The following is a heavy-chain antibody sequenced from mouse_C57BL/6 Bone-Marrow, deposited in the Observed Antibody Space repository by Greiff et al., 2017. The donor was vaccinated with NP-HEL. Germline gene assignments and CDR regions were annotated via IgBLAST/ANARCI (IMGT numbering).Heavy chain of an antibody. CDR1: GYAFSSSW. D-gene: IGHD1-1*01. CDR2: IYPGDGDT. Sequence: VQLQQTGPELVKPGASVKISCKASGYAFSSSWMNWVKQRPGKGLEWIGRIYPGDGDTNYNGKFKGKATLTADKSSSTAYMQLSSLTSEDSAVYFWARSRYYGSPPWYFDVWGTGTTVTVSS. J-gene: IGHJ1*03. CDR3: ARSRYYGSPPWYFDV. V-gene: IGHV1-82*01.